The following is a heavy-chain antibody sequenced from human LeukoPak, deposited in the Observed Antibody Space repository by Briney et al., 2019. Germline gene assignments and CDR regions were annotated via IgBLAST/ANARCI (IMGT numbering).Heavy chain of an antibody. Sequence: GASVKVSCKASGGTFSSYAISWVRQAPGQGLEWMGGIIPIFGTANYAQKFQGRVTITADKSTSTAYVELSSLRSEDTAVYYCARGGVYYYGSGSYYPFDYWGQGTLVTVSS. V-gene: IGHV1-69*06. CDR1: GGTFSSYA. CDR2: IIPIFGTA. CDR3: ARGGVYYYGSGSYYPFDY. D-gene: IGHD3-10*01. J-gene: IGHJ4*02.